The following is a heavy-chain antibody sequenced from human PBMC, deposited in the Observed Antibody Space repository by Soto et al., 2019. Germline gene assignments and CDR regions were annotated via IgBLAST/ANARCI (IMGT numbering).Heavy chain of an antibody. V-gene: IGHV3-33*05. CDR3: ARWGTTGGLDV. Sequence: QVQLVESGGGVVQPGTSLRLSCVGSGFTFRSYVIHWVRQAPGKGLEWVALTSYDGSNKDYGDSVKGRFTISRDNSRNTVDLQIDSRRREDTVLYYCARWGTTGGLDVWGQGTLVSVSS. CDR1: GFTFRSYV. J-gene: IGHJ1*01. D-gene: IGHD3-16*01. CDR2: TSYDGSNK.